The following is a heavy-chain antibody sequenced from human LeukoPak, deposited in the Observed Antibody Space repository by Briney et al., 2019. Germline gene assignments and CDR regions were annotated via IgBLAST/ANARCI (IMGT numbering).Heavy chain of an antibody. CDR2: IWYDGSNK. J-gene: IGHJ6*03. CDR1: GFTFSDYG. CDR3: ARARGWQPNYYYYYMDV. V-gene: IGHV3-33*08. D-gene: IGHD2-15*01. Sequence: SGGSLRLSCAASGFTFSDYGIHWVRQAPGKGLEWVSLIWYDGSNKYYADSVKGRFTVSRDNSKNTLYLQMNSLRAEDTAVYYCARARGWQPNYYYYYMDVWGTGTTVTVSS.